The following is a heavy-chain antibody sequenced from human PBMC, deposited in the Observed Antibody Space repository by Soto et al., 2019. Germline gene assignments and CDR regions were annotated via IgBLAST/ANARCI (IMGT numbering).Heavy chain of an antibody. D-gene: IGHD4-17*01. CDR2: ISSSGSTI. Sequence: PGGSLRLSCAASGFTFSGYYMSWIRQAPGKGLEWVSYISSSGSTIYYADSVKGRFTISRDNSKNTLYLQMNSLRAEDTAVYYCAKDSTDGDYDYWGQGTLVTVSS. V-gene: IGHV3-11*01. CDR3: AKDSTDGDYDY. CDR1: GFTFSGYY. J-gene: IGHJ4*02.